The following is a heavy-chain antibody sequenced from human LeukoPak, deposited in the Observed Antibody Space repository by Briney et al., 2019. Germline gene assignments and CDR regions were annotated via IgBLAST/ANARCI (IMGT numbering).Heavy chain of an antibody. Sequence: GASVKVSCKASGYTFTGYYIHWVRQAPGQGLEWMGWINPNSGGTNYAQKFQGRVTITADESTSTAYMELSSLRSEDTAVYYCARGSTGSSSWFFQFDYWGQGTLVTVSS. J-gene: IGHJ4*02. CDR1: GYTFTGYY. D-gene: IGHD6-13*01. CDR3: ARGSTGSSSWFFQFDY. V-gene: IGHV1-2*02. CDR2: INPNSGGT.